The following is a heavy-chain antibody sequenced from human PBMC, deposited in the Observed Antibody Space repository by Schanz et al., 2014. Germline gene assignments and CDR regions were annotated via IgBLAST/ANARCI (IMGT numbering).Heavy chain of an antibody. J-gene: IGHJ4*02. V-gene: IGHV1-69*09. CDR2: IIPILGME. D-gene: IGHD2-15*01. CDR1: GGTFSSYA. CDR3: ATCSGGTCHAKPVLDN. Sequence: QVQLVQSGSELKKPGSSVKVSCKASGGTFSSYAFSWVRQAPGQGLEWMGKIIPILGMENYAQKFQGRVTITADISTSTAYMELSSLRSEDTAVYYCATCSGGTCHAKPVLDNWGQGTLVTVSS.